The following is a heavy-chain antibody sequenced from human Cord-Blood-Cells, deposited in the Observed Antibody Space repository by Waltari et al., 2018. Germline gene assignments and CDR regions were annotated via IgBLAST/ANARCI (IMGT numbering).Heavy chain of an antibody. CDR3: ARGLANWDAFDI. Sequence: QVQLQQWGAGLLKPSETLSLTCPVYGGSFSGYSWSWIRQPPGKGLEWIGEINHSGSTNYNPSLKSRVTISVDTSKNQFSLKLSSVTAADTAVYYCARGLANWDAFDIWGQGTMVTVSS. CDR1: GGSFSGYS. D-gene: IGHD7-27*01. CDR2: INHSGST. V-gene: IGHV4-34*01. J-gene: IGHJ3*02.